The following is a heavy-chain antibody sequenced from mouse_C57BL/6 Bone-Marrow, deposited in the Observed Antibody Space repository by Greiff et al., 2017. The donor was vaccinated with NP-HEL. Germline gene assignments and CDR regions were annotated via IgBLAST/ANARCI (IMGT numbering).Heavy chain of an antibody. D-gene: IGHD1-1*01. CDR3: ARYYYGRGVDD. V-gene: IGHV1-72*01. CDR2: IDPNSGGT. CDR1: GYTFTSYW. Sequence: QVQLQQPGAELVKPGASVKLSCKASGYTFTSYWMHWVKQRPGRGLEWLGRIDPNSGGTKYNAKFKSKATLTVDKPSSTAYMQLSSLTSEDSAVYYGARYYYGRGVDDWGQGTSVTVSS. J-gene: IGHJ4*01.